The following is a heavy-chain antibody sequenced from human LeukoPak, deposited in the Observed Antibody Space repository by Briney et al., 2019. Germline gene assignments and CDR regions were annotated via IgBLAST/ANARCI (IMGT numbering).Heavy chain of an antibody. J-gene: IGHJ4*02. CDR3: ARDHSGYNSGYADY. D-gene: IGHD6-19*01. Sequence: ASVKVSCKTSVFTFSAYGFTWVRQAPGQGLEWMGWISAYSGNTNYAQKLQGRVTMTTDTSTSTAYMELRSLRSDDTAVYFCARDHSGYNSGYADYWGQGTLVTVSS. V-gene: IGHV1-18*01. CDR2: ISAYSGNT. CDR1: VFTFSAYG.